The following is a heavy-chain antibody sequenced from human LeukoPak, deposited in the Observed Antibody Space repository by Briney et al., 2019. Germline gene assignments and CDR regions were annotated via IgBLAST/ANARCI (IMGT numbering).Heavy chain of an antibody. D-gene: IGHD2-15*01. V-gene: IGHV4-34*01. CDR3: ARAPSQVVAATRSGAHLDY. CDR1: GGSFSGYY. J-gene: IGHJ4*02. CDR2: INHSGSI. Sequence: SETLSLTCAVYGGSFSGYYWSWIRQPPGKGLEWIGEINHSGSINYNPSLKSRVTISVDTSKNQFSLKLSSVTAADTAVYYCARAPSQVVAATRSGAHLDYWGQGTLVTVSS.